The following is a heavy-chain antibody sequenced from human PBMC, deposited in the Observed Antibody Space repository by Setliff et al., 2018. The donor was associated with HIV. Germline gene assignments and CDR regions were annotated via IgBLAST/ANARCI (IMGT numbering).Heavy chain of an antibody. J-gene: IGHJ4*02. Sequence: GGSLRLSCAASGFAFSSSEMNWVRQAPGKGLEWVSYISSSGGTIYYADSVKGRFTISRDNAKKSLYLQMNSLRADDTAVYYCARAFSGYYFDYWGQGTLVTVSS. CDR1: GFAFSSSE. V-gene: IGHV3-48*03. D-gene: IGHD3-3*01. CDR2: ISSSGGTI. CDR3: ARAFSGYYFDY.